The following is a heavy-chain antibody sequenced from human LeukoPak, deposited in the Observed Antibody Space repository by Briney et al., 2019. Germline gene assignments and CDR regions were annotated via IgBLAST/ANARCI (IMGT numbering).Heavy chain of an antibody. D-gene: IGHD3-10*01. CDR3: ARGYGSGSYLGLTDFDY. J-gene: IGHJ4*02. Sequence: ASVKVSCKASGYTFTSYDIDWVRQATGQGLEWMGWMNPNSGNTGYAQKFQGRVTMTRNTSISTAYMELSSLRSEDTAVYYCARGYGSGSYLGLTDFDYWGQGTLVTVSS. V-gene: IGHV1-8*01. CDR2: MNPNSGNT. CDR1: GYTFTSYD.